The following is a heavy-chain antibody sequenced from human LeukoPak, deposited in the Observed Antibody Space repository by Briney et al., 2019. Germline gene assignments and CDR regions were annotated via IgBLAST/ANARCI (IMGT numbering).Heavy chain of an antibody. CDR3: AKDQGSSSSYLDAFDI. J-gene: IGHJ3*02. CDR1: GSFISYYV. Sequence: SSAASGSFISYYVMSLLRAPRGKRLEWVFVTSGGGSRTYDEDSVKGRFTISRDKFKNPLNLQMHSLRAEDTALYYCAKDQGSSSSYLDAFDIWGQETMVTVSS. V-gene: IGHV3-23*01. CDR2: TSGGGSRT. D-gene: IGHD2-15*01.